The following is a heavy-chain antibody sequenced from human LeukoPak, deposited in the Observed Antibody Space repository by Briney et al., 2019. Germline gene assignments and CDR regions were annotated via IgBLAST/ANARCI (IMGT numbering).Heavy chain of an antibody. CDR1: GYSISSDYY. V-gene: IGHV4-38-2*02. CDR2: MFHSGNT. J-gene: IGHJ4*02. Sequence: SETLSLTCTVSGYSISSDYYWGWIRQPPGKGLEWIGSMFHSGNTYYNPSLKSRVTISVDTSKNQFSLKLSSVTAADTAVYYCARVGLTGDSEGVNFDYWGQGTLVTVSS. D-gene: IGHD7-27*01. CDR3: ARVGLTGDSEGVNFDY.